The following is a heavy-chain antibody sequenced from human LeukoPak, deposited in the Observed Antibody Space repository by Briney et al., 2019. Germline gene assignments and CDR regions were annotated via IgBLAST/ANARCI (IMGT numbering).Heavy chain of an antibody. Sequence: NSSETLSLTCTVSGGSIGSGTHYYNWIRQHPGKGLEWIGYIYHTGITSYNPSLKSRVTMSVDTSMNQVSLKLSSLTAADTAVYYCARDQHKYCSSTSCYGPYWYFDLWGRGTLVTVSS. J-gene: IGHJ2*01. D-gene: IGHD2-2*01. CDR2: IYHTGIT. CDR1: GGSIGSGTHY. CDR3: ARDQHKYCSSTSCYGPYWYFDL. V-gene: IGHV4-31*03.